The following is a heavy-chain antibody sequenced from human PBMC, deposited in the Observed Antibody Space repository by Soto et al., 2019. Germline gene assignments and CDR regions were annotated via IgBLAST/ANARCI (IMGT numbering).Heavy chain of an antibody. CDR3: ARDLPAAEDY. CDR1: GFTFSRYW. D-gene: IGHD6-25*01. J-gene: IGHJ4*02. Sequence: EVHLVASGGGLVQPGGSLRLSCAASGFTFSRYWMHWVRHAPGKGLVWVSHINSDGSSTNYADSVKGRFTISRDNAKNTRDLQVNSLRAEDTAVYYCARDLPAAEDYWGQGTLVTVSS. CDR2: INSDGSST. V-gene: IGHV3-74*01.